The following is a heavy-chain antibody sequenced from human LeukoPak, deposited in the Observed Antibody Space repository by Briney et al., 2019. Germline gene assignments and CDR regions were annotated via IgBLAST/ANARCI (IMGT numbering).Heavy chain of an antibody. CDR1: GFTFSSYA. CDR3: AKLIGNYVRPAVFDY. V-gene: IGHV3-30-3*02. D-gene: IGHD1-7*01. Sequence: GGSLRLSCAASGFTFSSYAMHWVRQAPGKGLEWVAVISYDGSNKYYADSVKGRFTISRDNSKNTLYLQMNSLRAEDTAVYYCAKLIGNYVRPAVFDYWGQGTLVTVSS. CDR2: ISYDGSNK. J-gene: IGHJ4*02.